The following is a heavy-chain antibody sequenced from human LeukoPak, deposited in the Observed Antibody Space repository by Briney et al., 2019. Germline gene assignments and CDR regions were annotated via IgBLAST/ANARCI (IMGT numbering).Heavy chain of an antibody. CDR3: ARDYHDDTASLFDY. D-gene: IGHD5-18*01. CDR2: IKQDGSEK. CDR1: GFTFSSYW. Sequence: GGSLRLSCAASGFTFSSYWMSWVRQAPGKGLEWVANIKQDGSEKYYVDSVKGRSTISRDNAKNSLYLQMNSLRAEDTAVYYCARDYHDDTASLFDYWGQGTLVTVSS. V-gene: IGHV3-7*01. J-gene: IGHJ4*02.